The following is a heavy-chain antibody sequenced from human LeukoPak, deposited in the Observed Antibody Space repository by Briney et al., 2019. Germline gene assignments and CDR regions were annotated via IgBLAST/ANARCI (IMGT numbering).Heavy chain of an antibody. CDR1: GYSFTNYW. D-gene: IGHD1-1*01. V-gene: IGHV5-51*01. CDR2: IKTDDTNI. CDR3: ARPRRAERDEDF. Sequence: VESLQISSKASGYSFTNYWIGWVRPMPGKGLEWVAMIKTDDTNIAYSPSFQGQVTISADRSISTAYLQWSNLKASDTAMYYCARPRRAERDEDFWGQGTLVTVSS. J-gene: IGHJ4*02.